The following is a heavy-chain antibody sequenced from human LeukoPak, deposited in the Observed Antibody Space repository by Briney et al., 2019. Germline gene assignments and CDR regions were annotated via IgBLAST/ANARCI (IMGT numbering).Heavy chain of an antibody. CDR1: GGSISSSSYY. CDR3: ARHHSGTERIAVVPAALWWFDP. D-gene: IGHD2-2*01. V-gene: IGHV4-39*01. CDR2: IYYSGST. Sequence: SETLSLTCKVSGGSISSSSYYWGWIRQPPGKGLEWIGSIYYSGSTYYNPSLKSRVTISVDTSKNQFSLKLSSVTAADTAVYYCARHHSGTERIAVVPAALWWFDPWGQGTLVTVSS. J-gene: IGHJ5*02.